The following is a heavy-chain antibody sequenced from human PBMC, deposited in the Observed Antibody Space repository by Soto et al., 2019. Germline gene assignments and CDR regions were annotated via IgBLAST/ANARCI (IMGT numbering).Heavy chain of an antibody. V-gene: IGHV1-24*01. Sequence: ASVKVSCKVSGYTLTELSMHWVRQAPGKGLEWMGGFDPEDGETIYAQKFQGRVTMTEDTSTDTAYMELSSLRSEDTAVYYCATGVYYDSSGYYSPNWFDPWGQGTLVTVS. CDR1: GYTLTELS. D-gene: IGHD3-22*01. CDR2: FDPEDGET. CDR3: ATGVYYDSSGYYSPNWFDP. J-gene: IGHJ5*02.